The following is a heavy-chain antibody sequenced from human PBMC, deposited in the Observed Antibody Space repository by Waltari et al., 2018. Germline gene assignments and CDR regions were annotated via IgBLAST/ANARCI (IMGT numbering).Heavy chain of an antibody. CDR2: ISSSSSYI. CDR1: GFTFSSHS. Sequence: EVQLVESGGGLVKPGGSLRLSCAASGFTFSSHSMNWVRPAPGKGLEWVSSISSSSSYIYYADSVKGRFTISRDNAKNSLYLQMNSLRAEDTAVYYCARASRFLEVNDAFDIWGQGTMVTVSS. CDR3: ARASRFLEVNDAFDI. V-gene: IGHV3-21*01. D-gene: IGHD3-3*01. J-gene: IGHJ3*02.